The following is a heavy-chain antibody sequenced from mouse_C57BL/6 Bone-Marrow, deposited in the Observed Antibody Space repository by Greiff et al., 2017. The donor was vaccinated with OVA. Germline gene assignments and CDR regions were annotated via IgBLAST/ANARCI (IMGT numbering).Heavy chain of an antibody. CDR2: ISDGGSYT. CDR1: GFTFSSYA. D-gene: IGHD2-3*01. V-gene: IGHV5-4*03. Sequence: EVKLQESGGGLVKPGGSLKLSCAASGFTFSSYAMSWVRQTPEKRLEWVATISDGGSYTYYPDNVKGRFTISRDNAKNNLYLQMSHLKSEDTAMYYCARFPDGSFAYWGQGTLVTVSA. J-gene: IGHJ3*01. CDR3: ARFPDGSFAY.